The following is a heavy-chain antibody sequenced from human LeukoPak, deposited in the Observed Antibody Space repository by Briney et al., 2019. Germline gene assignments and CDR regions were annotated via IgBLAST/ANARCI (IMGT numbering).Heavy chain of an antibody. CDR1: GYTFTSYG. CDR2: ISAYNGNT. J-gene: IGHJ4*02. D-gene: IGHD3-22*01. V-gene: IGHV1-18*01. CDR3: ARDIFQYYYDSSGNTPRDY. Sequence: ASVKVSCKASGYTFTSYGISWVRQAPGQGLEWMGWISAYNGNTNYAQKLQGRVTMTTDTSTSTAYMELRSLRSEDTAVYYCARDIFQYYYDSSGNTPRDYWGQGTLVTVSS.